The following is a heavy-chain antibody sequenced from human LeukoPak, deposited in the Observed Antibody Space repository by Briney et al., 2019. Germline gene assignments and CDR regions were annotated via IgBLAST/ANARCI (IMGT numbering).Heavy chain of an antibody. V-gene: IGHV1-2*02. CDR2: INPNSGGT. Sequence: ASVKVSCKASGYTFTGYYMHWVRQAPGQGLEWMGWINPNSGGTNYAQKFQGRVTMTRDTSISTAYMELSRLRSDDTAVYYCARDLTTVRYYYYGMDVWGQGTTVTVSS. J-gene: IGHJ6*02. D-gene: IGHD4-17*01. CDR1: GYTFTGYY. CDR3: ARDLTTVRYYYYGMDV.